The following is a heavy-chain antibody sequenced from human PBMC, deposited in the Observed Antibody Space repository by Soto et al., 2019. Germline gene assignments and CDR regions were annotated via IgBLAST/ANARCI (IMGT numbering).Heavy chain of an antibody. J-gene: IGHJ5*02. V-gene: IGHV4-30-4*01. Sequence: SETLSLTCTVSGGSISSGGYYWSWIRQPPGKGLEWIGYIYYSGSTYYNPSLKSRVTISVDTSKNQFSLKLSSVTAADTAVYYCARRQQLARPSVWFDPWGQGTLVTVSS. CDR2: IYYSGST. D-gene: IGHD6-13*01. CDR3: ARRQQLARPSVWFDP. CDR1: GGSISSGGYY.